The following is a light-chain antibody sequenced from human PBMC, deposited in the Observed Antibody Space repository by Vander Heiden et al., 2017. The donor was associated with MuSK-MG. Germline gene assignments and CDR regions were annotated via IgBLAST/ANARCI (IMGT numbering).Light chain of an antibody. CDR1: QDINKY. V-gene: IGKV1-33*01. Sequence: DIQMTQSPSSLSASVGDRVTITCQASQDINKYLNWYQQKPVKAPKLLIYDASNLETGVPSKFTGSGSGTDFTFTIRSLLPGDGATYYCLQVDTLPYTFGPGTKLQI. J-gene: IGKJ2*01. CDR2: DAS. CDR3: LQVDTLPYT.